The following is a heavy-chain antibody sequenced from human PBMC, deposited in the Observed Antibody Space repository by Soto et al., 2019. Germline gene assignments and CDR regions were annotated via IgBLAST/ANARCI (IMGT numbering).Heavy chain of an antibody. CDR1: GFTFSSDA. D-gene: IGHD1-26*01. J-gene: IGHJ6*02. V-gene: IGHV3-30-3*01. CDR3: ARAMVGSYPYYYYGMDV. CDR2: ISYDGSNK. Sequence: QVQLVESGGGVVQPGRSLRLSCAASGFTFSSDAMHWVRQAPGKGLEWVAVISYDGSNKYYADSVKGRFTISRDNSKNMLYLQMNSLRAEDTAVYYCARAMVGSYPYYYYGMDVWGQGTTVTVSS.